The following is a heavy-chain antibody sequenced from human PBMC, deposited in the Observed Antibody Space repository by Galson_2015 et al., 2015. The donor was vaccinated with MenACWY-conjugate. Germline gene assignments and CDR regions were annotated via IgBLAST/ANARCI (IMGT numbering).Heavy chain of an antibody. V-gene: IGHV3-30*18. CDR3: AKDRRPQSYTMVRGVGY. D-gene: IGHD3-10*01. Sequence: SLRLSCAASGFTFSTYGMHWGRQAPGKGLEWVATISYDGSNKYYVDSVKGRFSISRDNSKNTLYLQMDSLRPEDTAVYYCAKDRRPQSYTMVRGVGYWGQGTLVTVSS. CDR1: GFTFSTYG. CDR2: ISYDGSNK. J-gene: IGHJ4*02.